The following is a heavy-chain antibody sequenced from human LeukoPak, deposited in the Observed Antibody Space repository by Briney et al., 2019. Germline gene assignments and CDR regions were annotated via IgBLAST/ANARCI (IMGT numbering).Heavy chain of an antibody. V-gene: IGHV3-23*01. J-gene: IGHJ4*02. CDR3: AKDGAGGYCSSTSCYEFDY. D-gene: IGHD2-2*01. CDR2: ISGSGGST. Sequence: GGSLRLSCAASGFTFSSYAMSWVRQAPGKGLGWVSAISGSGGSTYYADSVKGRFTISRDNSKNTLYLQMNSLRAEDTAVYFCAKDGAGGYCSSTSCYEFDYWGQGTLVTVSS. CDR1: GFTFSSYA.